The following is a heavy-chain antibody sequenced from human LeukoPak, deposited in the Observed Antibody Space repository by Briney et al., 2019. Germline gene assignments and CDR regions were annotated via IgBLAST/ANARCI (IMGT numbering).Heavy chain of an antibody. J-gene: IGHJ4*02. V-gene: IGHV4-34*01. CDR1: GGSFSGYY. CDR3: ARLTAASNTPRWGPDY. Sequence: SKTLSLTCAVYGGSFSGYYWSWIRQPPGKGLEWIGEINHSGSTNYNPSLKSRVTISVDTSKNQFSLKLSSVTAADTAVYYCARLTAASNTPRWGPDYWGQGTLVTVSS. CDR2: INHSGST. D-gene: IGHD6-13*01.